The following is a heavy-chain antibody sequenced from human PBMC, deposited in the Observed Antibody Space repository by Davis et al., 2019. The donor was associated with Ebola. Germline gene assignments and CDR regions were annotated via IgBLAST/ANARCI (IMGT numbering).Heavy chain of an antibody. CDR1: GGSFSGYY. D-gene: IGHD2-15*01. Sequence: PSETLSLTCAVYGGSFSGYYWSWIRQPPGKGLEWIGEINHSGSTNYNPSLKSRVTISVDTSKNQFSLKLSSVTATDTAVYYCAREMGIWAGLDAFDIWGQGTMVTVSS. V-gene: IGHV4-34*01. CDR2: INHSGST. CDR3: AREMGIWAGLDAFDI. J-gene: IGHJ3*02.